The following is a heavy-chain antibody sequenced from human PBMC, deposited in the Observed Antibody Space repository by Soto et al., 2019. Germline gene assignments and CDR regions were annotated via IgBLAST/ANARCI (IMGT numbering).Heavy chain of an antibody. J-gene: IGHJ4*02. CDR3: AKDRIIVPAVHLY. V-gene: IGHV3-23*01. CDR2: ISDSGVST. CDR1: GFTFSSYA. D-gene: IGHD2-2*01. Sequence: PGGSLRLPGSASGFTFSSYAMSWVRQAPGKGLEWVSTISDSGVSTYYADSVKGRFTISRDNSKNTLYLQLHSLRAEDTAVYYCAKDRIIVPAVHLYRGQG.